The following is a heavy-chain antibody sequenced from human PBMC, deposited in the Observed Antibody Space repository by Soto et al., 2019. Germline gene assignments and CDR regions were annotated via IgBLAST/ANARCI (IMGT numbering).Heavy chain of an antibody. CDR3: ARAGA. V-gene: IGHV3-21*01. CDR2: ISSSSSYI. J-gene: IGHJ3*01. Sequence: GASVRHSCAASGFTYSSYSMNWVRQAPGKGLEWVSSISSSSSYIYYADSVKGRFTISRDNAKISLYLQMSSLRAEDTAVYYCARAGAWGQGTMVTVSS. CDR1: GFTYSSYS.